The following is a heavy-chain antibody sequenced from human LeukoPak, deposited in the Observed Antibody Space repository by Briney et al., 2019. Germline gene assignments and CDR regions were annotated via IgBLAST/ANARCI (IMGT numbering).Heavy chain of an antibody. J-gene: IGHJ4*02. V-gene: IGHV3-64D*09. Sequence: GGSLRLSCSASGFTFSNYALAWVRQAPGKGLEYVSVITNNGVSTYYADSVKGRFTISRDNSKSTLYLQMSSLRAEDTPMYYCAMNWNCDYWGQGTLVTVSS. CDR3: AMNWNCDY. CDR2: ITNNGVST. D-gene: IGHD1-1*01. CDR1: GFTFSNYA.